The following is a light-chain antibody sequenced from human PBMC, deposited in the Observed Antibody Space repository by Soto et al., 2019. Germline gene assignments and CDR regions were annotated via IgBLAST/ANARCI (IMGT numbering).Light chain of an antibody. CDR3: QQYDNRPSFT. Sequence: DIQMTQSPSSLSASVGDRVTITCQASQVISNYLNWYQQKPGKAPKLLIYDASNLETGVPSRFSGSGSGTDFTFTISSLQPEDIATYYCQQYDNRPSFTFGGGTKVEIK. V-gene: IGKV1-33*01. CDR2: DAS. J-gene: IGKJ4*01. CDR1: QVISNY.